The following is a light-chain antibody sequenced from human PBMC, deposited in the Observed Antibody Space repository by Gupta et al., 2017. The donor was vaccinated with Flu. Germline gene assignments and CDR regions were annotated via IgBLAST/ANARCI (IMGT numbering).Light chain of an antibody. CDR2: DAS. V-gene: IGKV3-11*01. J-gene: IGKJ5*01. CDR3: QQRTNWPLT. CDR1: QSLSSY. Sequence: EIVLTQSPATLSLSPGERATLSCRASQSLSSYLAWYQHKPGQAPRLLIYDASHRASGIPARFSGSGSGTQFTLTINSLDPEDFAVYYCQQRTNWPLTFGQGTRLQIK.